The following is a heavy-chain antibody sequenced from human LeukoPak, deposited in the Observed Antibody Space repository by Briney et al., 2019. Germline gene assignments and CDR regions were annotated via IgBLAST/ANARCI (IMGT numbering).Heavy chain of an antibody. V-gene: IGHV3-49*04. D-gene: IGHD2-15*01. CDR2: IRSKAYGGTT. CDR1: GFTFSSYG. Sequence: GGSLGLSCAASGFTFSSYGMHWVRQAPGKGLEWVGFIRSKAYGGTTEYAASVKGRFTISRDDSKSIAYLQMNSLKTEDTAVYYCTRDLGRYCSGGSCYFNWGQGTLVTVSS. CDR3: TRDLGRYCSGGSCYFN. J-gene: IGHJ4*02.